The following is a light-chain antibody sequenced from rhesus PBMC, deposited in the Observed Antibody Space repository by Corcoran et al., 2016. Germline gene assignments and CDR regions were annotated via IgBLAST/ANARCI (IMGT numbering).Light chain of an antibody. Sequence: EIVLTQSPATLSLSPGERATLSCRASQSVSSSLAWYQQKPEQAPRLLINGASSRATGIPDSFSGSGSGTDFTLTISSLEPEDFAVYYCQQYSNWPTFGPGTKLDIK. CDR3: QQYSNWPT. CDR2: GAS. CDR1: QSVSSS. V-gene: IGKV3-42*03. J-gene: IGKJ3*01.